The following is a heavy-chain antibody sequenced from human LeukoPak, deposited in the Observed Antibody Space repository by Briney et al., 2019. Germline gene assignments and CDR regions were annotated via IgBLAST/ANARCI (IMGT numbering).Heavy chain of an antibody. J-gene: IGHJ4*02. D-gene: IGHD3-10*01. V-gene: IGHV1-18*01. CDR1: GYTFTSYG. CDR3: AKDFLRFGELFYFFEY. CDR2: ISAYNGNT. Sequence: ASVKVSCKASGYTFTSYGISWVRQAPGQGLEWMGWISAYNGNTNYAQKLQGRVTMTTDTSTSTAYMELGSLRSDDTAVYYCAKDFLRFGELFYFFEYWGQGTLVTVSS.